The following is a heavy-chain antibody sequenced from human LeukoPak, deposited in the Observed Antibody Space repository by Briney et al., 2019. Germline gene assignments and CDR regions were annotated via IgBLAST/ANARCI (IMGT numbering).Heavy chain of an antibody. CDR1: GGSISSGGYY. CDR3: ARWYYDILTGYYSDYYYGMDV. CDR2: IYYSGST. J-gene: IGHJ6*02. Sequence: SQTLSLTCTVSGGSISSGGYYWSWIRQHPGKGLEWIGYIYYSGSTYYNPSLKSRVTISVDTSKNQFSLKLSSVTAADTAVYYCARWYYDILTGYYSDYYYGMDVWGQGTTVTVSS. V-gene: IGHV4-31*03. D-gene: IGHD3-9*01.